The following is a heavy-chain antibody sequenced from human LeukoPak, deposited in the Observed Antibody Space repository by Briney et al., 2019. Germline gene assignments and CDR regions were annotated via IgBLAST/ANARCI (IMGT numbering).Heavy chain of an antibody. V-gene: IGHV1-69*05. CDR2: IIPIFGTA. CDR1: GGTFSSYA. Sequence: SVKVSCKASGGTFSSYAISWVRQAPGQGLEWMGGIIPIFGTANYAQKFQGRVTMTRDTSTSTVYMELSSLRSEDTAVYYCARARGIAATGFFDYWGQGTLVTVSS. D-gene: IGHD6-13*01. CDR3: ARARGIAATGFFDY. J-gene: IGHJ4*02.